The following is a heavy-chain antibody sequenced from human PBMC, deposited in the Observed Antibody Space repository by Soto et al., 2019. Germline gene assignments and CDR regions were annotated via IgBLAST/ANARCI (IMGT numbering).Heavy chain of an antibody. V-gene: IGHV1-24*01. J-gene: IGHJ3*02. D-gene: IGHD2-2*01. CDR3: AAGYCSSTSCFGDAFDI. CDR2: FDPEDGET. CDR1: GYTLTELS. Sequence: ASVKVSCKVSGYTLTELSMHWVRQAPGKGLEWMGGFDPEDGETIYVQKFQGRVTMTEDTSTDTTYMELSSLRSEDTAMYYCAAGYCSSTSCFGDAFDICGQGTMVTVSS.